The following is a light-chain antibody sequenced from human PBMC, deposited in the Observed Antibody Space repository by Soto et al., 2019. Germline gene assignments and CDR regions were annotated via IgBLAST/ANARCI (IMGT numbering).Light chain of an antibody. J-gene: IGKJ5*01. CDR1: QTFTSSN. CDR2: GAS. V-gene: IGKV3-20*01. CDR3: QQYGSSPT. Sequence: EIVLTQSPGTLSLSPGERATLSCRATQTFTSSNLAWYQQKPGQAPRLLIYGASSRATGIPDRFSGSGSGTDFTLTIRALEPEDFAVYYCQQYGSSPTFCQGTRLEI.